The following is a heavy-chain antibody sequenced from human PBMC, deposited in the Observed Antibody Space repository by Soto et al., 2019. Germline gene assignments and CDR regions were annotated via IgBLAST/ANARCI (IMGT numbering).Heavy chain of an antibody. V-gene: IGHV3-30*18. CDR1: GFTSSSYG. CDR2: ISYDGSNK. D-gene: IGHD5-18*01. Sequence: AVGSLRLSCAASGFTSSSYGMHWVRQAPGKGLEWVAVISYDGSNKYYADSVKGRFTISRDNSKNTLYLQMNSLRAEDTAVYYCAKLIATAMVQYYYYGMDVWGQGTTVTVSS. CDR3: AKLIATAMVQYYYYGMDV. J-gene: IGHJ6*02.